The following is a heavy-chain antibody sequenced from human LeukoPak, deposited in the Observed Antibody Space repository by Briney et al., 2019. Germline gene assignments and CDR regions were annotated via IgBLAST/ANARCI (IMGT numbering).Heavy chain of an antibody. CDR3: ARGAYGDYDS. D-gene: IGHD4-17*01. Sequence: GGSLRLSCAASAFTFSSYAMSWVRQAPGQGLEWVSAISAGADSTYYADTVQGRFTISRDNSKNTAYLQMSGLRAEDTAVYFCARGAYGDYDSWGQGTLVTVSS. CDR1: AFTFSSYA. J-gene: IGHJ5*01. CDR2: ISAGADST. V-gene: IGHV3-23*01.